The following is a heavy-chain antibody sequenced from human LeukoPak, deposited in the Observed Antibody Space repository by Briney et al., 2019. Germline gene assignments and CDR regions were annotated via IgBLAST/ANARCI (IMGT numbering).Heavy chain of an antibody. Sequence: ASVKVSCKASGYTFINYYLHWVRQTPGQGLEWMGIINPSSGGTSYAQKFQGRVTMTRATSTSTVYMELSSLRPEDTAVYYCARDPSYCGGDCYAFDIWGQGTMVTVSS. CDR1: GYTFINYY. CDR3: ARDPSYCGGDCYAFDI. V-gene: IGHV1-46*01. CDR2: INPSSGGT. D-gene: IGHD2-21*02. J-gene: IGHJ3*02.